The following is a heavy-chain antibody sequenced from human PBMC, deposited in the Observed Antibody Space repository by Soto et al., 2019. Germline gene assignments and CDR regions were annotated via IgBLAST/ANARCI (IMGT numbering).Heavy chain of an antibody. CDR1: GYSISSGYY. CDR2: IYHSGST. D-gene: IGHD1-26*01. V-gene: IGHV4-38-2*02. CDR3: ARERGGSPF. Sequence: PSETLSLTCAVSGYSISSGYYWGCIRQPPGKGLDWIGSIYHSGSTYYNPSLKSRVTISVDTSKNQFSLKLSSVTAADTAVDYCARERGGSPFWGQGTLVTVYS. J-gene: IGHJ4*02.